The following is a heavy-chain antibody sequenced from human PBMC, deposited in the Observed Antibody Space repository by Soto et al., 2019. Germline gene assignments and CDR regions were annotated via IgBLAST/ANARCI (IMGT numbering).Heavy chain of an antibody. V-gene: IGHV4-34*01. CDR2: IDHSETT. CDR3: AREVYVWGSYRYARDAFDI. Sequence: SETLSLTCAVYGGSISDYYWSWIRQPPGKGLEWIGEIDHSETTNYNPSLKSRATISVDTSKKQFSLKLSSVTAADTAAYYCAREVYVWGSYRYARDAFDIWGRGTVVTVSS. CDR1: GGSISDYY. D-gene: IGHD3-16*02. J-gene: IGHJ3*02.